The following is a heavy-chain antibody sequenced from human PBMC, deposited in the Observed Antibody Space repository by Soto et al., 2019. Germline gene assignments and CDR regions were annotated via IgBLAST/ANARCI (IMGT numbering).Heavy chain of an antibody. V-gene: IGHV3-33*01. CDR2: IWFDGRNE. Sequence: QVQLVESGGGVVQPGRSLRLSCAASGFTFNSYGMHWVRQAPGKGLEWVAVIWFDGRNEYYADSVKGRFTISRDNSKNTLYLQMDSLRGDDTAVYYCARAFRGGDYSRNYYYYGMDVWGQGTTVTVSS. J-gene: IGHJ6*02. CDR1: GFTFNSYG. D-gene: IGHD2-15*01. CDR3: ARAFRGGDYSRNYYYYGMDV.